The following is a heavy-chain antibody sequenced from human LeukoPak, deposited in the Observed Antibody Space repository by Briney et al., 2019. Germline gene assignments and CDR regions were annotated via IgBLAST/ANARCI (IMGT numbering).Heavy chain of an antibody. CDR3: ARGRRDILTGYYLQFLDY. CDR1: GGSFSGYY. Sequence: PSETLSLTCAVYGGSFSGYYWSWIRQPPGKGLEWIGEINHSGSTNYNPSLKSRVTISVDTSKDQFSPKLSSVTAADTAVYYCARGRRDILTGYYLQFLDYWGQGTLVTVSS. CDR2: INHSGST. J-gene: IGHJ4*02. D-gene: IGHD3-9*01. V-gene: IGHV4-34*01.